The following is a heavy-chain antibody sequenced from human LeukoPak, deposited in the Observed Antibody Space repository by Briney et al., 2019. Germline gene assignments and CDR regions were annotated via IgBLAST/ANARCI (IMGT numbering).Heavy chain of an antibody. V-gene: IGHV4-39*07. CDR1: GGSISSSSYY. CDR3: ARASQSIAVAGRGYYFDY. Sequence: SETLSLTCTVSGGSISSSSYYWGWIRQPPGTGLEWIGSIYYSGSTYYNPSLKSRVTISVDTSKNQFSLKLSSVTAADTAVYYCARASQSIAVAGRGYYFDYWGQGTLVTVSS. J-gene: IGHJ4*02. CDR2: IYYSGST. D-gene: IGHD6-19*01.